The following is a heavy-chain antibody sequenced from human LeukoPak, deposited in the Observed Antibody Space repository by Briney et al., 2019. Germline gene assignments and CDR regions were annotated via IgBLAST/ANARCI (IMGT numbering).Heavy chain of an antibody. D-gene: IGHD5-18*01. CDR3: ASGYSYGYFDY. CDR2: NIPILGIA. Sequence: ASVKVSCKASGGTLSSYAISWVRQAPGQGLEWMGRNIPILGIANYAQKFQGRVTITADKSTSTAYMELSSLRSEDTAVYYCASGYSYGYFDYWGQGTLVTVSS. CDR1: GGTLSSYA. J-gene: IGHJ4*02. V-gene: IGHV1-69*04.